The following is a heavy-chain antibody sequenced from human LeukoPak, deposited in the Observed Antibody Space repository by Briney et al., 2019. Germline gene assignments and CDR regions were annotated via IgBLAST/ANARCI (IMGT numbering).Heavy chain of an antibody. V-gene: IGHV4-4*07. CDR3: ARQAGITMIVGIIGDAFDI. CDR2: ISTSGST. Sequence: PSETLSLTCTVSGGSISSYYWSWIRQPAGKGLESIGHISTSGSTNYNPSLKSRVTVSVETSKNHFSLKLSSVTAAEKAVYYCARQAGITMIVGIIGDAFDIWGQGTMVTVSS. D-gene: IGHD3-22*01. CDR1: GGSISSYY. J-gene: IGHJ3*02.